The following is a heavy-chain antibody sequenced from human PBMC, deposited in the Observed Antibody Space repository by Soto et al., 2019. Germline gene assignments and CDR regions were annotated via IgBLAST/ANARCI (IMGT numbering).Heavy chain of an antibody. Sequence: PSETLSLTCTVSGGSISSYYWSWIRQPPGKGLEWIGYIYYSGSTNYNPSLKSRVTISVDTSKNQFSLKLSSVTAADTAVYYCARAPIYDFWSGYLPTPPDSWGQGTLVTVSS. CDR2: IYYSGST. CDR3: ARAPIYDFWSGYLPTPPDS. J-gene: IGHJ5*01. D-gene: IGHD3-3*01. CDR1: GGSISSYY. V-gene: IGHV4-59*01.